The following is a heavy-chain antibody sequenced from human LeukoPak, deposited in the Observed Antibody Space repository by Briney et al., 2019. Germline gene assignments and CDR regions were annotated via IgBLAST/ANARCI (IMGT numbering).Heavy chain of an antibody. J-gene: IGHJ4*02. V-gene: IGHV1-2*02. CDR3: ARPMVRGVTGVFDD. Sequence: ASVKVSCKASGYTFTGYYMHWVRQAPGQGLEWMGWINPNSGGTNYAQKFQGRVTMTRDTSISTAYMELSRLRSDDTAVYYCARPMVRGVTGVFDDWGQGSLVTVSS. CDR2: INPNSGGT. D-gene: IGHD3-10*01. CDR1: GYTFTGYY.